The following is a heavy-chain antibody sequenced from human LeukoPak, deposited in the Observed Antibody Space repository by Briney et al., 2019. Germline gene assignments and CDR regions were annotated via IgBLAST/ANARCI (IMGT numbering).Heavy chain of an antibody. CDR2: IYTLWST. Sequence: SETLSLTCTVSGGSISIYYWSWIRQPAGKGLEWIGLIYTLWSTNYNPSLKSRVTMSVDTPKNQFPLKLRSVAAADTAVYYCAREPIAARPSWFDPWGQGTLVTVSS. CDR1: GGSISIYY. D-gene: IGHD6-6*01. CDR3: AREPIAARPSWFDP. V-gene: IGHV4-4*07. J-gene: IGHJ5*02.